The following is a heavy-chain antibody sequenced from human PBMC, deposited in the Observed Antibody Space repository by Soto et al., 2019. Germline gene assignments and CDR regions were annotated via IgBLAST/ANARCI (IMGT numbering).Heavy chain of an antibody. CDR3: ARGISGIQLWFAFDI. V-gene: IGHV5-51*01. CDR1: GYSFTSYW. J-gene: IGHJ3*02. Sequence: GESLKISCKGSGYSFTSYWIGWVRQMPGKGLEWMGIIYPGDSDTRYSPSFQGQVTISADNSISTAYLQWSSLKASDTAMYYGARGISGIQLWFAFDIWGQGTMVTVSS. D-gene: IGHD5-18*01. CDR2: IYPGDSDT.